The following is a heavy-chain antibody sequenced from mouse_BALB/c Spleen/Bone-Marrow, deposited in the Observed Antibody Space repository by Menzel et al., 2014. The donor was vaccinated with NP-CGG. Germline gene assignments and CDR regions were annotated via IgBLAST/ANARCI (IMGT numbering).Heavy chain of an antibody. J-gene: IGHJ4*01. CDR3: ARSYYGHPNYYAMDY. CDR1: GYAFTYYL. CDR2: INPGSGGT. V-gene: IGHV1-54*03. D-gene: IGHD1-2*01. Sequence: QVQLKESGAELVRPGTSVKVSCKASGYAFTYYLIEWVKQRPGQGLEWIGVINPGSGGTNFNEKFKGKATLTVDKSSSTAYMQLSSLTSDDSAVYFCARSYYGHPNYYAMDYWGQGTSVTVSS.